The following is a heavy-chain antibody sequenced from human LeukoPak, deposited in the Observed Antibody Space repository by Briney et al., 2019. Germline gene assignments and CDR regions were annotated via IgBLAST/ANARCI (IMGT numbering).Heavy chain of an antibody. V-gene: IGHV3-21*01. CDR1: GFTFSSYS. D-gene: IGHD3-16*01. J-gene: IGHJ4*02. CDR2: ISSSSSYI. Sequence: GGSLRLSCAASGFTFSSYSMNWVRQAPGKGLEWVSSISSSSSYIYYADSVKGRFTISRDNAKNSLYLQMNSLGAEDTAVYYCAGRLGTRKSIDYWGQGTLVTVSS. CDR3: AGRLGTRKSIDY.